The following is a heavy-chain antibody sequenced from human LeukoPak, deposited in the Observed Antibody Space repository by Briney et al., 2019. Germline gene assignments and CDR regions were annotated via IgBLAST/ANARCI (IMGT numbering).Heavy chain of an antibody. V-gene: IGHV4-39*01. Sequence: SETLSLTCSVSFGSISTTNYYWGWIRQPPGKGLEWIGSIYYSGTTYYDPSLKSRVTISVDTSKNQFSLKLSSVTAADTAVYYCARATVTMLVDYWGQGTLVTVSS. CDR3: ARATVTMLVDY. CDR2: IYYSGTT. J-gene: IGHJ4*02. CDR1: FGSISTTNYY. D-gene: IGHD4-17*01.